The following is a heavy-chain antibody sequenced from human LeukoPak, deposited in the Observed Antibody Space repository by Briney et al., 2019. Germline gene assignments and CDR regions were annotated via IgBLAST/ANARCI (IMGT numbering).Heavy chain of an antibody. CDR2: INPDSGGT. CDR1: GYTFSSHY. V-gene: IGHV1-2*02. D-gene: IGHD3-10*01. Sequence: VASVKVSCKTSGYTFSSHYIHWVRQAAGQGLEWMGWINPDSGGTNYAQKFQDRVTMTRDTSTTTVYLDLSRLTSDDTAVYYCARLGSRFGEYTHWGQGTLVTVSS. J-gene: IGHJ4*02. CDR3: ARLGSRFGEYTH.